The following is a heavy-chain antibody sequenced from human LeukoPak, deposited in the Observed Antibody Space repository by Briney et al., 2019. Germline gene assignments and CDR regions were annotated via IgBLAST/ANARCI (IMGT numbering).Heavy chain of an antibody. D-gene: IGHD3-22*01. V-gene: IGHV3-30*04. CDR3: ARTDYYDSSGGGDY. CDR2: ISYDGSNK. J-gene: IGHJ4*02. Sequence: GGSLRLSCAASGFTFSSYAMHWVRQAPGKGLEWVAVISYDGSNKYYADSVKGRFTISRDNSKNTLYLQMNSLRAEDTAVYYCARTDYYDSSGGGDYWGQGTLVTVSS. CDR1: GFTFSSYA.